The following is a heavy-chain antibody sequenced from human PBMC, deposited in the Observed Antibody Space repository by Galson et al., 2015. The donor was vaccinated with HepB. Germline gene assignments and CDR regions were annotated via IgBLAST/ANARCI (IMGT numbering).Heavy chain of an antibody. J-gene: IGHJ4*02. Sequence: SLRLSCAASGFTFSSYPMKWVRQAPGKGLEWISSIDSSNSYIYYADSVKGRFTISRDNAKNSLYLQMNSLRAEDTAIYYCARDERLVLDNWGQGTLVTVSS. CDR3: ARDERLVLDN. D-gene: IGHD6-6*01. CDR1: GFTFSSYP. CDR2: IDSSNSYI. V-gene: IGHV3-21*01.